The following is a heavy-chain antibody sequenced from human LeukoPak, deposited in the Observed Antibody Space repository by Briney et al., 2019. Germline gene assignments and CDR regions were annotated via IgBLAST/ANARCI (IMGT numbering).Heavy chain of an antibody. Sequence: PGGSLRLPCVVSGFTVSSNYMSWVRQAPGKGLEWVSSIYSGGSTYYAESVRGRFTVSRDNSKNTLHLQMNSLRADDTAVYYCARARGAGPGAHFDYWGQGTLVTVSS. V-gene: IGHV3-53*01. J-gene: IGHJ4*02. CDR1: GFTVSSNY. D-gene: IGHD3-10*01. CDR3: ARARGAGPGAHFDY. CDR2: IYSGGST.